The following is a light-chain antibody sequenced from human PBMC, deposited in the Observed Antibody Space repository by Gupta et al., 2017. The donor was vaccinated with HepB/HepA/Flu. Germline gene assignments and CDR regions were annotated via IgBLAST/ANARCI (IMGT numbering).Light chain of an antibody. CDR3: NARDSSGNHRL. V-gene: IGLV3-19*01. CDR1: SLRSYY. CDR2: GEN. Sequence: SSELTQDPAVSVALGQTVRITCQGDSLRSYYASWYRQKPGQAPVLVVYGENKRPSGIPDRFSGSNSGITASLTITGAQAEDEADYYCNARDSSGNHRLFGGGTKLTVL. J-gene: IGLJ3*02.